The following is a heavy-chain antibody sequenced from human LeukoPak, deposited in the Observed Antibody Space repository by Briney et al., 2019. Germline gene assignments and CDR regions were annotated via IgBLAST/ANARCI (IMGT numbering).Heavy chain of an antibody. D-gene: IGHD4-17*01. CDR2: IYPGDSDT. V-gene: IGHV5-51*01. J-gene: IGHJ6*02. Sequence: GESLKISCKGSGYSFTSYWIGWVRQMPGKGLEWMGIIYPGDSDTRYSPSFQGQVTISADKSISTAYLQWSSLKASDTAMYYCARYDYGDYGRGTDYYYGMPVWGQGTTVTVSS. CDR1: GYSFTSYW. CDR3: ARYDYGDYGRGTDYYYGMPV.